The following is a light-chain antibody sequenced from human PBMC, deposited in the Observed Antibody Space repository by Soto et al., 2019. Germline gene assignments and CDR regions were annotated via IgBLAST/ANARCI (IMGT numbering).Light chain of an antibody. CDR1: QSIGNY. CDR2: DVF. J-gene: IGKJ1*01. CDR3: LQRAAWPWT. V-gene: IGKV3-11*01. Sequence: EIVLTQAPATLSLSPGERATLSCRASQSIGNYIAWYQQKPGQAPRLLVYDVFNRATGIPARFSGSGPGTDFTVTISSLEPEDFAVYYCLQRAAWPWTFGQGKKVEVK.